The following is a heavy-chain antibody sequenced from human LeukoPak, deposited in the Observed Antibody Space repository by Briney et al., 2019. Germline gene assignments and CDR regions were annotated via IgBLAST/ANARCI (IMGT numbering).Heavy chain of an antibody. CDR3: ARGPPKAMVRGPIDP. J-gene: IGHJ5*02. CDR2: INPNSGGT. CDR1: VYTFTGYY. V-gene: IGHV1-2*02. D-gene: IGHD3-10*01. Sequence: ASVTVSCKASVYTFTGYYMHWVRQPPGQGLEWMGWINPNSGGTNYAQKFQSRVTMTSDTSISTAYMELSRMRSADTAVYYCARGPPKAMVRGPIDPWGQGTLVTVSS.